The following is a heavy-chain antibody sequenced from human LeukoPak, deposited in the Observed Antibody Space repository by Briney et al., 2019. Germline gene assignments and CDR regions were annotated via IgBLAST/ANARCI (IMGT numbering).Heavy chain of an antibody. D-gene: IGHD6-19*01. Sequence: PGGSLRLSCTVSGFTFSSYSMNWVRQAPGRGLEWVSYISSGSVTIYYADSVKGRFTISRDNAKNSLYLQMNSLRAEDTAVYYCAKELNYILAVADYWGQGTLVTVSS. J-gene: IGHJ4*02. CDR1: GFTFSSYS. V-gene: IGHV3-48*01. CDR3: AKELNYILAVADY. CDR2: ISSGSVTI.